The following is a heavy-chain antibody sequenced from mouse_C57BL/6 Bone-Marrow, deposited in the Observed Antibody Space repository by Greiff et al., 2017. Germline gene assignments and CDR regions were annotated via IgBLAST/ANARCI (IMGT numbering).Heavy chain of an antibody. J-gene: IGHJ2*01. V-gene: IGHV1-69*01. CDR2: IDPSDSYT. CDR3: ARKGDYGNWVFDY. D-gene: IGHD2-1*01. Sequence: VQLQQPGAELVKPGASVKLSCKASGYTFTSYLMHWVKQRPGHGLECIGEIDPSDSYTNYNQKFKGKSTLTVDKSSSTAYMQLSSLTSEDSAVYYCARKGDYGNWVFDYWGQCTTLTVSS. CDR1: GYTFTSYL.